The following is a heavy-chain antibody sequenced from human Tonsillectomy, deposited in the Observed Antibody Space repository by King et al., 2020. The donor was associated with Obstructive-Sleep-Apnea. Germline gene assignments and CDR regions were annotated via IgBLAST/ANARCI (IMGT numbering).Heavy chain of an antibody. D-gene: IGHD6-25*01. V-gene: IGHV3-15*01. Sequence: VQLVESGGGLVKPGGSLRLSCAASGFTFNNAWMSWVRQAPGKGLEWVGRIKSKTDGRTTDYAAPVKGRFTISRDDSKNTLYLQMNSLKSEDTAGYYCTPDELYSSGGNWFDPWGQGTLVTVSS. J-gene: IGHJ5*02. CDR2: IKSKTDGRTT. CDR3: TPDELYSSGGNWFDP. CDR1: GFTFNNAW.